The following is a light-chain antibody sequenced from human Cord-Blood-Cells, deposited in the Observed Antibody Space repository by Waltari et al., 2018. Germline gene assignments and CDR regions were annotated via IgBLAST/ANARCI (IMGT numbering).Light chain of an antibody. V-gene: IGLV2-23*01. CDR2: AGS. J-gene: IGLJ3*02. Sequence: QSALTQPASVSGSPGQSITISCTGTSSDVGSYNLVSWYQQHPGKDPKLMIYAGSKRPSGVSNRFSGSKSCNTASLSISGLQAEDEADYYCCSYSGSSTWVFGGGTKLTV. CDR1: SSDVGSYNL. CDR3: CSYSGSSTWV.